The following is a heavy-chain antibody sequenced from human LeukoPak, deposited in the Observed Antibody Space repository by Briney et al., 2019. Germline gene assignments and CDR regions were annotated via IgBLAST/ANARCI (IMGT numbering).Heavy chain of an antibody. CDR3: ARVGSGYTFDY. D-gene: IGHD3-22*01. CDR2: IYHWGST. Sequence: PSETLSLTCTVSGGSISSYYWSWIRQPPGKGLEWIGYIYHWGSTNYNPSLKSRVTISVDTSKNQFSLKLSSVTAADTAVYYCARVGSGYTFDYWGQGTLVTASS. J-gene: IGHJ4*02. CDR1: GGSISSYY. V-gene: IGHV4-59*01.